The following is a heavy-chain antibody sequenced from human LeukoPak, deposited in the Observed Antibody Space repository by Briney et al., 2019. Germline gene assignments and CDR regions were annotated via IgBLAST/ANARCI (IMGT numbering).Heavy chain of an antibody. D-gene: IGHD5-18*01. Sequence: GASVKVSCKASGYTFTSYGISWVRQAPGQGLEWMGWISAYNGNTNYAQKFQGRVTITADKSTSTAYMELSSLRSEDTAVYYCAREEGYSYGYAPFDYWGQGTLVTVSS. CDR2: ISAYNGNT. CDR3: AREEGYSYGYAPFDY. CDR1: GYTFTSYG. J-gene: IGHJ4*02. V-gene: IGHV1-18*01.